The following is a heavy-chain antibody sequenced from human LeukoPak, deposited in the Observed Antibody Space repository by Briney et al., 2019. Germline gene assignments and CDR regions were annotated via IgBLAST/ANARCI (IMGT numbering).Heavy chain of an antibody. V-gene: IGHV4-34*01. CDR2: INHSGST. J-gene: IGHJ5*02. D-gene: IGHD6-13*01. CDR3: AREMGYSSSWYRGTWFDP. Sequence: SETLSLTCAVYGGSFSGYYWSWLRQPPGKGLEWIGEINHSGSTNYNPSLKSRVNLPVDTSKNQFSLKLSSVTAADTAVYYCAREMGYSSSWYRGTWFDPWGQGTLVTVSS. CDR1: GGSFSGYY.